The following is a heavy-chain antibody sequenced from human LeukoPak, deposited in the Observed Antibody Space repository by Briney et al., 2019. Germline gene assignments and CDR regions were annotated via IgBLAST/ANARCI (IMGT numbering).Heavy chain of an antibody. CDR1: GYTFNGYY. Sequence: ASVKVSCKASGYTFNGYYMHWVRQAPGQGLEWMGWINPNSGGTNYAQKFQGRVTMTRDTSISTAYMELSRLRSDDTAVYYCAREDLVGATFYGMDVWGQGTTVTVSS. CDR2: INPNSGGT. CDR3: AREDLVGATFYGMDV. V-gene: IGHV1-2*02. D-gene: IGHD1-26*01. J-gene: IGHJ6*02.